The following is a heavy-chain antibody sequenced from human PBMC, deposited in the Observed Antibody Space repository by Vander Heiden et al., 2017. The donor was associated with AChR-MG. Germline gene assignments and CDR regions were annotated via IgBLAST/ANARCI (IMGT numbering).Heavy chain of an antibody. CDR3: ARAVDASNTWYGWFDP. CDR1: GFPFSSYS. CDR2: ISSSGSNI. D-gene: IGHD6-13*01. V-gene: IGHV3-21*01. J-gene: IGHJ5*02. Sequence: EVQLVESGGGLVKPGGSLRLSCAASGFPFSSYSMNWVRQAPGKGLEWVSSISSSGSNIYNADSVKGRFTITRDNAKNSLHLQMNSQRVEDTAIYYCARAVDASNTWYGWFDPWGQGTLGTVSS.